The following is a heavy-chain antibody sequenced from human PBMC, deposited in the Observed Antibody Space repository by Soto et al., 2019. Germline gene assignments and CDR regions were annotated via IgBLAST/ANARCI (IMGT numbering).Heavy chain of an antibody. V-gene: IGHV3-23*01. J-gene: IGHJ4*02. CDR2: ISASGGTT. D-gene: IGHD2-8*02. CDR1: GFTFSTYT. Sequence: EVQLLESGGDLVQPGGSLRLSCAASGFTFSTYTMTWVRQAPGKGPEWVSIISASGGTTYYADSVKGRFTISRDKSKSTSNLQMNSLTSEDAAISYCAKKGVVQIGNDWCDYWGQGTLVTVSS. CDR3: AKKGVVQIGNDWCDY.